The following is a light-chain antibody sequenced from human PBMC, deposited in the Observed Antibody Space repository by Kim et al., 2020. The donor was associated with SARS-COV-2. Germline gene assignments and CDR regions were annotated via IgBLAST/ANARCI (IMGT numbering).Light chain of an antibody. CDR3: QQRNNWPPKVT. Sequence: PGAGATLSCRASQSISSALAWDQQRPGQPPRLLSFDASIRASGIPARFSGSGSGTDFTLTISGLEPEDFAVYYCQQRNNWPPKVTFGGGTKVDIK. CDR1: QSISSA. CDR2: DAS. V-gene: IGKV3-11*01. J-gene: IGKJ4*01.